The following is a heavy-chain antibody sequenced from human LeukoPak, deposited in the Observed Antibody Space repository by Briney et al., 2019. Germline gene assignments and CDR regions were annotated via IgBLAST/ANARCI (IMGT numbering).Heavy chain of an antibody. D-gene: IGHD6-19*01. Sequence: QTGGSLRLSCAASGFTFSSYAMSWVRQAPGKGLEWVSGISESGASTYYPDSVKGRFTISRDNSKNTLYLQMNSLRADDTAVYYCAIAKGPVDIVVAATGVFGYWGQGTLVTVSS. V-gene: IGHV3-23*01. J-gene: IGHJ4*02. CDR3: AIAKGPVDIVVAATGVFGY. CDR2: ISESGAST. CDR1: GFTFSSYA.